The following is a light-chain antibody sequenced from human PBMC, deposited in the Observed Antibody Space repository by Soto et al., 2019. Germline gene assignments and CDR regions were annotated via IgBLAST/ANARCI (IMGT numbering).Light chain of an antibody. CDR3: QQYNNWPPTT. J-gene: IGKJ1*01. Sequence: EIVMTQSPATLSVSPGERATLSCKASQSVSSNLAWYQQKPGQAPRLLIYGASTRATGIPARFSGSGSGTEFTLTISSLQSEHFAVYYCQQYNNWPPTTFGQGTKV. V-gene: IGKV3-15*01. CDR1: QSVSSN. CDR2: GAS.